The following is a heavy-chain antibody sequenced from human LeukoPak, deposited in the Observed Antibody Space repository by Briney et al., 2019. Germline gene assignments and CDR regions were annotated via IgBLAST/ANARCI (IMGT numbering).Heavy chain of an antibody. J-gene: IGHJ4*02. CDR1: GFTFSSYS. D-gene: IGHD6-13*01. CDR3: GRDSNVRIASAGTAVGS. Sequence: PGGSLRLSCAASGFTFSSYSMNWVRQAPGKGLEWVAVISFDGSHKYYADSVKGRFTISRDNSNNMVSLQMNSLTPDDTAVYYCGRDSNVRIASAGTAVGSWGQGTLVTVSS. CDR2: ISFDGSHK. V-gene: IGHV3-30*03.